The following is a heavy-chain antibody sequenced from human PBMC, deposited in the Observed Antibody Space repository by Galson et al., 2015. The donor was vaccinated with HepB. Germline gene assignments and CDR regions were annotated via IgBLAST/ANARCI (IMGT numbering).Heavy chain of an antibody. Sequence: SVKVSCKASGYTFTSYGISWVRQAPGQGLEWMGWISAYNGNTNYAQKLQGRVTMTTDTSTSTAYMELRSLRSDDTAVYYCARGATPNYDIVTGYPSEHWFDPLFQVTLVTVSS. CDR1: GYTFTSYG. D-gene: IGHD3-9*01. J-gene: IGHJ5*02. V-gene: IGHV1-18*01. CDR2: ISAYNGNT. CDR3: ARGATPNYDIVTGYPSEHWFDP.